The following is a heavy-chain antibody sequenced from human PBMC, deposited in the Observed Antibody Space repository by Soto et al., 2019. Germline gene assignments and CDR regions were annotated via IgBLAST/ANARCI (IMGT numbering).Heavy chain of an antibody. Sequence: EVQLVESGGGLVKPGGSLTLSCAAYGFTFKRAWMNWVRQAPGKGLEWVGRIKSGIDGEATDYGAPVKGRFTISRDDSRNTLSLQMNSLKTEDTAIYYCSTGLGTYYSRFDYWGRGTLVTVSS. CDR3: STGLGTYYSRFDY. D-gene: IGHD3-10*01. CDR2: IKSGIDGEAT. CDR1: GFTFKRAW. V-gene: IGHV3-15*07. J-gene: IGHJ4*02.